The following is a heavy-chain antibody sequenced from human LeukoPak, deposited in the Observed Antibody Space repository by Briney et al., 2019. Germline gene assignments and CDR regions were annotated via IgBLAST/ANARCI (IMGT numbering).Heavy chain of an antibody. CDR2: IKQDGSEK. J-gene: IGHJ6*02. CDR1: GFTFSSYW. CDR3: ARVGGCSGGSCHYYYYGMDV. D-gene: IGHD2-15*01. Sequence: PGGSLRLSCAASGFTFSSYWMSWVRQAPGKGLEWVANIKQDGSEKYYVDSVKGRFTISRDNAKNSLYLQMNSLRAEDTAVYYCARVGGCSGGSCHYYYYGMDVWGQGTTVTVSS. V-gene: IGHV3-7*01.